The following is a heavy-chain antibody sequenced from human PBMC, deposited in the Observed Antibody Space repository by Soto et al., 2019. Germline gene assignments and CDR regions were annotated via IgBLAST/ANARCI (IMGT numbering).Heavy chain of an antibody. Sequence: ASVQVSCKASGYTFTNYGISWVRQAPGQGHEWIGWIKTYNGNTNHAQKFQGRVTMTRDTSTSTVYMELSSLRSEDTAVYYCARDGASRPLIVGAPMESPDAFDIWGQGTMVTVSS. J-gene: IGHJ3*02. CDR1: GYTFTNYG. V-gene: IGHV1-18*01. D-gene: IGHD1-26*01. CDR3: ARDGASRPLIVGAPMESPDAFDI. CDR2: IKTYNGNT.